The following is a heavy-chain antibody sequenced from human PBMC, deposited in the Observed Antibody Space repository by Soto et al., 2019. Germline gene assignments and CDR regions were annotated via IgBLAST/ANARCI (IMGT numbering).Heavy chain of an antibody. CDR3: AKDALAKSSGGRCYSDY. CDR2: ISYDGSNK. CDR1: GFTFSSYG. Sequence: GGSLRLSCAASGFTFSSYGMHWVRQAPGKGLEWVAVISYDGSNKYYADSVKGRFTISRDNSKNTLYLQMNSLRAEDTAVYYCAKDALAKSSGGRCYSDYWGQGTLVTVSS. D-gene: IGHD2-15*01. J-gene: IGHJ4*02. V-gene: IGHV3-30*18.